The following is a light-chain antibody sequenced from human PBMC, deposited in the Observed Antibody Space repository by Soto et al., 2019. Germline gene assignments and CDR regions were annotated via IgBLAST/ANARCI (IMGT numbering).Light chain of an antibody. CDR2: KAS. CDR3: QQYNSSPLT. J-gene: IGKJ4*01. CDR1: QSLSSW. Sequence: DSQMTQSPSTLSASVGDRVTITCRASQSLSSWLSWYQQKPGKAPNLLIYKASSLESGVPSRFSSSGSGTEFPLTISSLQADDFATYYCQQYNSSPLTFGGGTKVEIK. V-gene: IGKV1-5*03.